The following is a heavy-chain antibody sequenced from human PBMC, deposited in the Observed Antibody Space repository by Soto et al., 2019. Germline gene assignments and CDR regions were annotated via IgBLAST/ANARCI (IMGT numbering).Heavy chain of an antibody. CDR1: GGPISSGDYY. Sequence: SETLSLTCTVSGGPISSGDYYWSWIRQPPGKGLEWIGYIYYSGSTNYNPSLKSRVTISVDKSKNQFSLKLSSVTAADTAVYYCARVSGSYYYGMDVWGQGTTVTVSS. D-gene: IGHD1-26*01. V-gene: IGHV4-30-4*01. CDR3: ARVSGSYYYGMDV. CDR2: IYYSGST. J-gene: IGHJ6*02.